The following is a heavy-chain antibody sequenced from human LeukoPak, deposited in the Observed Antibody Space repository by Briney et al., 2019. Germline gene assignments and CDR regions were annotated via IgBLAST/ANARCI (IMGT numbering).Heavy chain of an antibody. CDR3: ARDVRYGAFFDY. CDR2: ITYDGRNQ. Sequence: GGSLRLSCAASGFTFSRYAMHWVRQAPGKGLEWVAVITYDGRNQDYADSVKGQFTISRDNSNNTLYLQMNSLRPEDTAVYYCARDVRYGAFFDYWGQGALVTVSS. D-gene: IGHD4-17*01. V-gene: IGHV3-30*04. J-gene: IGHJ4*02. CDR1: GFTFSRYA.